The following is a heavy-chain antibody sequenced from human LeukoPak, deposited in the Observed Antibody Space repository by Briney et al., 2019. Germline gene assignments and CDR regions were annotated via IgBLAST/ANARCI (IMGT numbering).Heavy chain of an antibody. V-gene: IGHV1-24*01. CDR1: GYTLTELS. D-gene: IGHD2-2*01. J-gene: IGHJ4*02. CDR2: FDPEDGET. Sequence: ASVKVSCKVSGYTLTELSMHWVRQAPGKGLEWMGGFDPEDGETIYAQKFQGRVTMTEDTSTDTAYMELSSLRSADTAVYYCASSSTSRSYYFDYWGQGTLVTVSS. CDR3: ASSSTSRSYYFDY.